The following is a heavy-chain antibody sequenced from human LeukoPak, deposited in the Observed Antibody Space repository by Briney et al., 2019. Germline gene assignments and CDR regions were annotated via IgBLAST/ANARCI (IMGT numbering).Heavy chain of an antibody. J-gene: IGHJ4*02. CDR2: IYTSGST. D-gene: IGHD3-10*01. V-gene: IGHV4-4*07. CDR1: GGSISSYY. CDR3: ARDYYYGSGTYPVFDY. Sequence: SETLSLTCTVSGGSISSYYWSWIRQPAGKGLEWIERIYTSGSTNYNPSLKSRVTMSVDTSKNQFSLKLSSVTAADTAVYYCARDYYYGSGTYPVFDYWGQGTLVTVSS.